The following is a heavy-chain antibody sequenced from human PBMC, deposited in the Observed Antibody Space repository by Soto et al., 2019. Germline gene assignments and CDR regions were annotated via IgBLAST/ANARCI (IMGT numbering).Heavy chain of an antibody. D-gene: IGHD3-10*01. V-gene: IGHV3-23*01. CDR3: AKGTYYYGSAPYYFDY. J-gene: IGHJ4*02. Sequence: PGGSLRLSCAASGFTFSSYAMSWVRQAPGKGLEWVSGISDSGGSTYYADSVKGRFTISRDSSKNTLYLQMNSLRAEDTAVYYCAKGTYYYGSAPYYFDYWGQGTLVTV. CDR2: ISDSGGST. CDR1: GFTFSSYA.